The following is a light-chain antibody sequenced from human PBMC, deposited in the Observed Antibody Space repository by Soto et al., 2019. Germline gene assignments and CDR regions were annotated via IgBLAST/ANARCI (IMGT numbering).Light chain of an antibody. Sequence: EIVMTQSPATLSVSPGERATLSCRASQSVSSNLAWYQQKPGQAPRLLIYGASTRATGIPARFSGSVSGTEFTLTISSLQSEDFAVCYWKQYNNWPPWTFGQGIKVDIK. J-gene: IGKJ1*01. CDR1: QSVSSN. CDR2: GAS. V-gene: IGKV3-15*01. CDR3: KQYNNWPPWT.